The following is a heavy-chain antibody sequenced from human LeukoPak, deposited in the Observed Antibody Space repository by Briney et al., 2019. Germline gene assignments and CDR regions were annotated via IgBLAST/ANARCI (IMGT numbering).Heavy chain of an antibody. J-gene: IGHJ3*02. CDR1: GFTFSSYS. CDR2: ISSSSSYI. D-gene: IGHD4-17*01. CDR3: ARNDYGDYVDAFDI. V-gene: IGHV3-21*01. Sequence: GGSLRLSCAASGFTFSSYSMNWVRQAPGKGLEWVSSISSSSSYIYYANSVKGRFTISRDNAKNSLYLQMNSLRAEDTAVYYCARNDYGDYVDAFDIWGQGTMVTVSS.